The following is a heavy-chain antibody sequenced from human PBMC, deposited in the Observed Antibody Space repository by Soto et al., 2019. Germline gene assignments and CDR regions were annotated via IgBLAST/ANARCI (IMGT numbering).Heavy chain of an antibody. Sequence: QVQLQESGPGLVKPSETLSLTCTVSGGSISSYYWSWIRQPPGQGLEWVGYIDYSGGTNYNSSLKRLVTISVDSSRNQLSLQLSSVTAAGTAMYYCAGFGQAWANPFDIWGQGTMVTVSS. V-gene: IGHV4-59*12. CDR3: AGFGQAWANPFDI. CDR1: GGSISSYY. CDR2: IDYSGGT. J-gene: IGHJ3*02. D-gene: IGHD1-26*01.